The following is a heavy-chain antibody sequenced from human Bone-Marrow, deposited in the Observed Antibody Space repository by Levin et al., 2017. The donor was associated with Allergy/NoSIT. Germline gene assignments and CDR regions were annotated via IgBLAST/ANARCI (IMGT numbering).Heavy chain of an antibody. Sequence: NASETLSLTCAVYGGSFSGYYWSWIRQPPGKGLEWIGEINHSGSTNYNPSLKSRVTISVDTSKNQFSLKLSSVTAADTAVYYCARVAWNFGFDYWGQGTLVTVSS. CDR1: GGSFSGYY. CDR2: INHSGST. D-gene: IGHD3-3*01. V-gene: IGHV4-34*01. CDR3: ARVAWNFGFDY. J-gene: IGHJ4*02.